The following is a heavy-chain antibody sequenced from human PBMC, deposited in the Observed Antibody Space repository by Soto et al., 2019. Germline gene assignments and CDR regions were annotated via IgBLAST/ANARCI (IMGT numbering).Heavy chain of an antibody. D-gene: IGHD6-19*01. CDR1: GGTFSSYA. V-gene: IGHV1-3*01. CDR3: AREKWGSGSRWLDP. CDR2: INASNGNT. J-gene: IGHJ5*02. Sequence: ASVKVSCKASGGTFSSYAISWVRQAPGQRLEWMGGINASNGNTKYSQNFQGRVTITQDTSASTAYMELSSLTSEDTAVYYCAREKWGSGSRWLDPWGQGTLVTVSS.